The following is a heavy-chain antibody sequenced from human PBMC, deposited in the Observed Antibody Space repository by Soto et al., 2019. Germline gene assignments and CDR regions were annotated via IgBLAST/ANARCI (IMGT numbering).Heavy chain of an antibody. CDR3: ATGRFWRADFLSGDYPNNSYYYMDV. CDR2: INHSGST. V-gene: IGHV4-34*01. CDR1: GGSFSGYY. J-gene: IGHJ6*03. Sequence: QVQLQQWGAGLLKPSETLSLTCAVYGGSFSGYYWSWIRQPPGKGLEWIGEINHSGSTNYNPSIKNRVTISVDGSKNQYSQKRSSVPAADTAVYYCATGRFWRADFLSGDYPNNSYYYMDVWGKGTTVTVSS. D-gene: IGHD3-3*01.